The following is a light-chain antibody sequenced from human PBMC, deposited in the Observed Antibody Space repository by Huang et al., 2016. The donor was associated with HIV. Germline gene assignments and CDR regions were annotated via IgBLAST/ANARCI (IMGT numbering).Light chain of an antibody. Sequence: DIVLTQTPLSLSVTPGQPASISCKSSQSLLHTDAKTYLYWYVQRPGQSPQPLIYEGSNRLSGVPDRFSGSGSGTDFTLNISRVEAEDAGVYSCMQTIQPATFGQGTKVEIK. V-gene: IGKV2D-29*02. CDR2: EGS. J-gene: IGKJ1*01. CDR3: MQTIQPAT. CDR1: QSLLHTDAKTY.